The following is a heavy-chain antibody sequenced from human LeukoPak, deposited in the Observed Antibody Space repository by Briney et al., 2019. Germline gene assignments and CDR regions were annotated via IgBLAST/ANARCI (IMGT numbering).Heavy chain of an antibody. V-gene: IGHV4-34*01. J-gene: IGHJ4*02. Sequence: SETLSLTCAVYGGSFSGYYWSWIRQPPGKGLEWIGEINHSGSTNYNPSLKGRVTISVDTSKNQFSLKLSSATAADTAVYYCAGAVEMATAFDYWGQGTLVTVSS. CDR1: GGSFSGYY. CDR3: AGAVEMATAFDY. CDR2: INHSGST. D-gene: IGHD5-24*01.